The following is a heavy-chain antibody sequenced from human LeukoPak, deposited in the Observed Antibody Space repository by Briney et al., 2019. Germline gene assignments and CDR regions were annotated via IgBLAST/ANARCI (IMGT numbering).Heavy chain of an antibody. J-gene: IGHJ5*02. CDR1: GGSSSSGSYY. V-gene: IGHV4-61*02. D-gene: IGHD3-3*01. CDR2: IYTSGST. CDR3: ARDNDFWSA. Sequence: SETLSLTCTVSGGSSSSGSYYWSWIRQPAGKGLEWIGRIYTSGSTNYNPSLKSRVTISVDASKNQFSLKLSSVTAADTAVYYCARDNDFWSAWGQGTLVTVSS.